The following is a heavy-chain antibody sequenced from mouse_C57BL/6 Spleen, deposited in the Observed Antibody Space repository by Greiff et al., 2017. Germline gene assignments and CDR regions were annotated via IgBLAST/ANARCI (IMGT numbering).Heavy chain of an antibody. V-gene: IGHV1-54*01. CDR2: INPGSGGT. D-gene: IGHD1-1*01. CDR1: GYAFTNYL. J-gene: IGHJ4*01. Sequence: VQLQQSGAELVRPGTSVKVSCKASGYAFTNYLIEWVKQRPGQGLEWIGVINPGSGGTNYNEKFKGKATLTADKSSSTAYMQLSSLTSEDSAVYFCARSSSWDYYAMDYWGQGTSVTVSS. CDR3: ARSSSWDYYAMDY.